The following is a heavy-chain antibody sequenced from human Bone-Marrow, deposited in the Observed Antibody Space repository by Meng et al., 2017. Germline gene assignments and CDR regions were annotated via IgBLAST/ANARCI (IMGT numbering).Heavy chain of an antibody. CDR1: GFTFSSYS. V-gene: IGHV3-21*01. Sequence: GESLKISCAASGFTFSSYSMNWVRQAPGKGLEWVSSISSSSSYIYYADSVKGRFTISRDNAKNSLYLQMNSLRAEDTAVYYCARDSPTSRYFDLWGHGTLVTVSS. CDR3: ARDSPTSRYFDL. J-gene: IGHJ2*01. CDR2: ISSSSSYI.